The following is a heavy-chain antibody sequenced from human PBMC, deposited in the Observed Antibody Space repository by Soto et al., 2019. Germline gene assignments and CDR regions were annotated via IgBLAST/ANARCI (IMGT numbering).Heavy chain of an antibody. CDR2: ISSSSSYI. Sequence: GGSLRLSCAASGFTFSSYSMNWVLQATGKGLEWVSSISSSSSYIYYADSVKGRFTISRDNAKNSLCLQMNSLSAEDTAVYYCARPVTTVTTHEFDYWGQGTLVNVSS. CDR1: GFTFSSYS. V-gene: IGHV3-21*01. D-gene: IGHD4-4*01. J-gene: IGHJ4*02. CDR3: ARPVTTVTTHEFDY.